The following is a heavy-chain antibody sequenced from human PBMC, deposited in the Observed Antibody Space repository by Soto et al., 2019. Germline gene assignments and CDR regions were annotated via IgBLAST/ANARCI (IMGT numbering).Heavy chain of an antibody. Sequence: ASVKVSCKASGYTFTSYDINWVRQATGQGPEWMGWISAYNGNTNYAQKLQGRVTMTTDTSTSTAYMELRSLRSDDTAVYYCARDEYSSSSGADYWGQGTLVTVSS. CDR2: ISAYNGNT. CDR3: ARDEYSSSSGADY. CDR1: GYTFTSYD. V-gene: IGHV1-18*01. J-gene: IGHJ4*02. D-gene: IGHD6-6*01.